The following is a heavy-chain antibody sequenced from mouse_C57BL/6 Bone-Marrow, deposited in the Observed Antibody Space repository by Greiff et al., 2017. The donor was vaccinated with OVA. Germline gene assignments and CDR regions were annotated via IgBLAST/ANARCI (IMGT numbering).Heavy chain of an antibody. V-gene: IGHV5-17*01. CDR1: GFTFSDYG. CDR2: ISSGSSTI. Sequence: EVKLMESGGGLVKPGGSLKLSCAASGFTFSDYGMHWVRQAPEKGLEWVAYISSGSSTIYYADTVKGRFTISRDNAKNTLFLQMTSLRSEDTAMYYCARYGDDGRDYWGQVTTLTVSS. J-gene: IGHJ2*01. D-gene: IGHD2-2*01. CDR3: ARYGDDGRDY.